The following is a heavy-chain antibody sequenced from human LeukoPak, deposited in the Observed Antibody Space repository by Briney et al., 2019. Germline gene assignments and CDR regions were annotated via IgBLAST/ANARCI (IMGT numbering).Heavy chain of an antibody. CDR1: GFTFSRYA. J-gene: IGHJ4*02. CDR3: GRVGYYSSGPFSYFDY. V-gene: IGHV3-30-3*01. CDR2: ISYDGSNE. D-gene: IGHD3-10*01. Sequence: PGGSLRLSCAASGFTFSRYAMHWVRQAPGKGLEWVAVISYDGSNEYYADSVKGRFTISRDSSENTLYLQMNSLRVEDTAVYYCGRVGYYSSGPFSYFDYWGQGTLVTVSS.